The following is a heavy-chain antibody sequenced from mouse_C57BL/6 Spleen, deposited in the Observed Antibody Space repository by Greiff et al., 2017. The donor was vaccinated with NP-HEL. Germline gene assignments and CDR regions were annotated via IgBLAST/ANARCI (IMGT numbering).Heavy chain of an antibody. CDR3: TGDWDNAMDY. D-gene: IGHD4-1*01. CDR1: GFTFSNYW. Sequence: EVKVEESGGGLVQPGGSMKLSCVASGFTFSNYWMNWVRQSPEKGLEWVAQIRLKSDNYATHYAESVKGRFTISRDDSKSSVYLQMNNLRAEDTGIYYCTGDWDNAMDYWGQGTSVTVSS. V-gene: IGHV6-3*01. CDR2: IRLKSDNYAT. J-gene: IGHJ4*01.